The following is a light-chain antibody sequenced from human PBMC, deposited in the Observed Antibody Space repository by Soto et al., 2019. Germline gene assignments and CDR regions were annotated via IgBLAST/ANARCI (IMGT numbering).Light chain of an antibody. V-gene: IGLV2-14*03. J-gene: IGLJ1*01. CDR2: NVN. CDR3: TSYTSTSTPYV. Sequence: LTQPASVSGSPGQSITISCTGTSSDVGGYNYVSWYQHHPGKAPKLMIYNVNNRPSGVSNRFSGSKSGNTASLTISGLQAEDEADYFCTSYTSTSTPYVFGSGTKVTVL. CDR1: SSDVGGYNY.